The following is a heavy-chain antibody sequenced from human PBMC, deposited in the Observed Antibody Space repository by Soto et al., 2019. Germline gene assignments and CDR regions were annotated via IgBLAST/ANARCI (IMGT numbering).Heavy chain of an antibody. CDR2: ISSDGSDK. D-gene: IGHD3-10*01. CDR1: GFTFSSYG. V-gene: IGHV3-30-3*01. J-gene: IGHJ6*02. CDR3: ARDRLYGAGLIDV. Sequence: QVQLVESGGGVVQPGRSLRLSCAASGFTFSSYGMHWVRQAPGKGLEWVAVISSDGSDKYYADSVKGRFTISRGNSKNTLYVQLNRMRAEDTALYYCARDRLYGAGLIDVWGQGTTVTVSS.